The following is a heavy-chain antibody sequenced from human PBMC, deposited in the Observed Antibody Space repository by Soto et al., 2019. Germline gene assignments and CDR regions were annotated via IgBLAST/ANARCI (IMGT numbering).Heavy chain of an antibody. D-gene: IGHD2-15*01. J-gene: IGHJ4*02. CDR1: CGSISSGGYS. V-gene: IGHV4-30-2*01. Sequence: PSETLSLTCAVSCGSISSGGYSWSWIRQPPGKGLEWIGYIYHSGSTYYNPSLKSRVTISVDRSKNQFSLKLSSVTAADTAVYYCARDIGSQGYFDYWGQGTLVTVSS. CDR3: ARDIGSQGYFDY. CDR2: IYHSGST.